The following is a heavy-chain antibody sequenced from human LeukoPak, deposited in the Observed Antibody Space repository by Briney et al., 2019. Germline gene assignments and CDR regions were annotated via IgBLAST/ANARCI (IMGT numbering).Heavy chain of an antibody. D-gene: IGHD3-3*01. J-gene: IGHJ4*02. CDR2: INHSGST. Sequence: KTSETLSLTCAVYGGSFSGYYWSWIRQPPGKGLEWIGEINHSGSTNYNPSLKSRVTISVDTSKNQFSLKLSSVTAADTAVYYCARGGIRLYYDFWSGYSQFDYWGQGTLVTVSS. CDR3: ARGGIRLYYDFWSGYSQFDY. CDR1: GGSFSGYY. V-gene: IGHV4-34*01.